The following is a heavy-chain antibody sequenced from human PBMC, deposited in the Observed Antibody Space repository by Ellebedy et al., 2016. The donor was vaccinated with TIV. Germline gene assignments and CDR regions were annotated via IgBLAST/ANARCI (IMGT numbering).Heavy chain of an antibody. CDR3: ARDSDFSSSWYGNAFDI. J-gene: IGHJ3*02. CDR2: ITSSSNT. V-gene: IGHV3-11*06. D-gene: IGHD6-13*01. Sequence: GESLKISCAASGFKFNDYQMSWIRQAPGKGLEWVSYITSSSNTNYADSVKGRFTISRDNAKNSLYLQMNSLRVEDTAVYYCARDSDFSSSWYGNAFDIWGQGTMVTVSS. CDR1: GFKFNDYQ.